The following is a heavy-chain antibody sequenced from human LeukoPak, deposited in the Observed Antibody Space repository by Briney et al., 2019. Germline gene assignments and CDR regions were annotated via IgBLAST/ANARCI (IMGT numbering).Heavy chain of an antibody. V-gene: IGHV4-61*02. CDR1: GGSISSGSYY. CDR2: IYTSGST. J-gene: IGHJ4*02. CDR3: ARHTGYYGSGSSVTSRGLIDY. Sequence: PSQTLSLTCTVSGGSISSGSYYWSWIRQPAGKGLEWIGRIYTSGSTNYNPSLKSRVTISVDTSKNQFSLKLSSVTAADTAVYYCARHTGYYGSGSSVTSRGLIDYWGQGTLVTVSS. D-gene: IGHD3-10*01.